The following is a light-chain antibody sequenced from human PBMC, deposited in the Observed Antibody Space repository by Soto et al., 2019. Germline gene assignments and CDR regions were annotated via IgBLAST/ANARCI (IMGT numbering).Light chain of an antibody. J-gene: IGLJ1*01. CDR3: QSYDSSLSSI. CDR1: SSNIGAGYD. CDR2: GNS. Sequence: QSVLTQPPSVSGAPGQRVTISCTGSSSNIGAGYDVHWYQQLPGTVPKLLIYGNSNRPSGVPDRFSGSKSGTSASLAITGLQAEDEADYYCQSYDSSLSSIFGTGTKLTVL. V-gene: IGLV1-40*01.